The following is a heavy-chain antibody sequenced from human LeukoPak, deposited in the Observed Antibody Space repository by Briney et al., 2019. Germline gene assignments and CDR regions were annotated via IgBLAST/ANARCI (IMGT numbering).Heavy chain of an antibody. CDR1: GYTFTGYY. Sequence: ASVKVSCKASGYTFTGYYMHWVRQAPGQGLEWMGWINPNSGGTNYAQKFQGRVTMTRDTSISTAYMELSRLRSDDTAVYYCARVSSRVRWELHYWGQGTLVTVSS. CDR3: ARVSSRVRWELHY. D-gene: IGHD1-26*01. CDR2: INPNSGGT. V-gene: IGHV1-2*02. J-gene: IGHJ4*02.